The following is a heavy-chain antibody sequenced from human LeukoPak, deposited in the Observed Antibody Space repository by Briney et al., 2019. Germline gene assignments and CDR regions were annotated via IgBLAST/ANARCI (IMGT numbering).Heavy chain of an antibody. CDR2: INPSTGNT. Sequence: ASVKVSCKASGYAFTRHYMHWVRQAPGQGLEWMGIINPSTGNTIYAQKFQGRVTMTRDMSTSTVYMELSSLRSDDTAVYYCAREEVYCSGGSCYSVHNWFDPWGQGTLVTVSS. D-gene: IGHD2-15*01. V-gene: IGHV1-46*01. CDR1: GYAFTRHY. CDR3: AREEVYCSGGSCYSVHNWFDP. J-gene: IGHJ5*02.